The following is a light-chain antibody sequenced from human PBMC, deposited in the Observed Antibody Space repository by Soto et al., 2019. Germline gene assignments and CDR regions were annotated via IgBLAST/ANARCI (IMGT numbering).Light chain of an antibody. Sequence: EIVMTQSPATLSVSPGERATLSCRASQSVSSNLAWYQQKPGQAPRLLIYGASTRATGIPARFSGSGSGTDCSRTISSLQSEDVAVYYCQQYNHFWTFGQGTKVEIK. CDR3: QQYNHFWT. J-gene: IGKJ1*01. V-gene: IGKV3-15*01. CDR1: QSVSSN. CDR2: GAS.